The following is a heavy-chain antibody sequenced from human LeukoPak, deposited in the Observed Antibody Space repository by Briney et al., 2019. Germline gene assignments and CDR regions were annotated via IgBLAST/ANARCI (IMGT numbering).Heavy chain of an antibody. CDR3: ARDAPVRYSGSYFDY. D-gene: IGHD1-26*01. J-gene: IGHJ4*02. V-gene: IGHV4-59*01. Sequence: SETLSLTCTVSGGSISSYYWSWIRQPPGKGLEWIGYIYYSGSTNYNPSLKSRVTISVDTCKKQFSLKLSSVTAADTAVYYCARDAPVRYSGSYFDYWGQGTLVTVSS. CDR1: GGSISSYY. CDR2: IYYSGST.